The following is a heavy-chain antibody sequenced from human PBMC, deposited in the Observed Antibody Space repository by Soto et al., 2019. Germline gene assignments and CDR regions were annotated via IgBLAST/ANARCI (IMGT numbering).Heavy chain of an antibody. J-gene: IGHJ3*02. Sequence: QVQLVQSGAEVKKPGASVKVSCKASGYTFTSYYMHWVRQAPGQGLEWMGIINPSGGSTSYAQKFHGRVTMTRDTSTSTVYMELSSLRSEDTAVYYCARDSVAAAGRDAFDIWGQGTMVTVSS. CDR1: GYTFTSYY. V-gene: IGHV1-46*03. D-gene: IGHD6-13*01. CDR3: ARDSVAAAGRDAFDI. CDR2: INPSGGST.